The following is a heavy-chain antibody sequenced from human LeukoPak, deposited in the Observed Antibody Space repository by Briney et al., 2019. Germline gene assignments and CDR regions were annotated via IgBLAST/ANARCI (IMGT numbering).Heavy chain of an antibody. D-gene: IGHD3-10*01. CDR2: INQGGSDK. J-gene: IGHJ3*02. Sequence: GGSLRLSCAASGFTFSGHWMSWVRQAPGKGLEWVANINQGGSDKYYVDSVKGRFTISRDNSKNTLYLQMNSLRAEDTAVYYCAKDLWFGELLYAFDIWGQGTMVTVSS. CDR1: GFTFSGHW. CDR3: AKDLWFGELLYAFDI. V-gene: IGHV3-7*01.